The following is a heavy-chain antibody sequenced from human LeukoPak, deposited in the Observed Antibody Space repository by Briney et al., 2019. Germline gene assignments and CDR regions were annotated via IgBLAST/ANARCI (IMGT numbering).Heavy chain of an antibody. CDR1: GGSISSGSYY. V-gene: IGHV4-61*02. J-gene: IGHJ6*03. CDR3: ARETDYDFWSGPGYMDV. D-gene: IGHD3-3*01. Sequence: SETLSLTCTVSGGSISSGSYYWSWIRQPAGKGLEWIGRIYTSGSTNYNPSLKSRVTISVDTSKNQFSLKLSSVTAADTAVYYCARETDYDFWSGPGYMDVWGKGTTVTVSS. CDR2: IYTSGST.